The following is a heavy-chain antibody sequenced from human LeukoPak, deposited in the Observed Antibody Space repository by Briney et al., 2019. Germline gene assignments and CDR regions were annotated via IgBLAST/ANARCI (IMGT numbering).Heavy chain of an antibody. D-gene: IGHD6-19*01. CDR2: IYYSGST. J-gene: IGHJ4*02. CDR3: ARHEVDSSGPLDY. V-gene: IGHV4-39*01. Sequence: PSETLSLTCTVSGGSISSGTYYWGWIRQPPGKGLEWIGNIYYSGSTYYNPSLKSRVTISVDTSKNQFSLKLSSVTAADTAVYYCARHEVDSSGPLDYWGQGTLVTVSS. CDR1: GGSISSGTYY.